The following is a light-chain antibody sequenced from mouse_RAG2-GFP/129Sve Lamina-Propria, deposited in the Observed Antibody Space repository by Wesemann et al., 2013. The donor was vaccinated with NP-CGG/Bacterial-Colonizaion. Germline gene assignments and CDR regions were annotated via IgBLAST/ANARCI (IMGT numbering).Light chain of an antibody. CDR2: WAS. J-gene: IGKJ2*01. CDR1: QDVGTA. CDR3: QQYSSYPYMYT. Sequence: DIVMTQSHKFMSTSVGDRVSITCKASQDVGTAVAWYQQKPGQSPKLLIYWASTRHTGVPDRFTGSGSGTDFTLTISNVQSEDLADYFCQQYSSYPYMYTFGGGTNLEIK. V-gene: IGKV6-23*01.